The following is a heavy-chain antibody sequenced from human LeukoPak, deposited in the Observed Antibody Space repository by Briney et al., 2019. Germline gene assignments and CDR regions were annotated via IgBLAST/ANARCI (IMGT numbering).Heavy chain of an antibody. V-gene: IGHV4-30-2*01. CDR1: GGSISSGGYS. Sequence: ASETLSLTCAVSGGSISSGGYSWSWIRQPPGKGLEWIGYIYHSGSTYYNPSLKSRVTISVDKSKNQFSLKLSSVTAADTAVYYCARTMAGGHDDYWGQGTLVTVSS. D-gene: IGHD5-24*01. CDR3: ARTMAGGHDDY. CDR2: IYHSGST. J-gene: IGHJ4*02.